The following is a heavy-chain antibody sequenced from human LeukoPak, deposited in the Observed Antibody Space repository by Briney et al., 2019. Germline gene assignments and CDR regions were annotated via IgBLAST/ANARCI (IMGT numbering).Heavy chain of an antibody. J-gene: IGHJ4*02. CDR2: ISYDGSNK. V-gene: IGHV3-30-3*01. CDR3: ARETGSAVGSTDFDY. CDR1: GFTFDDYA. D-gene: IGHD4-17*01. Sequence: PGRSLRLSCAASGFTFDDYAMHWVRQAPGKGLEWVAVISYDGSNKYYADSVKGRFTISRDNSKNTLYLQMNSLRAEDTAVYYCARETGSAVGSTDFDYWGQGTLVTVSS.